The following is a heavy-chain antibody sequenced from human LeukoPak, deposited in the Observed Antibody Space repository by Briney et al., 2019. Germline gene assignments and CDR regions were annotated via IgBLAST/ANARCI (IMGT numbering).Heavy chain of an antibody. J-gene: IGHJ4*02. CDR3: ARERYSSGWYAY. CDR1: GYTFTSYY. Sequence: ASVKVSCKASGYTFTSYYMHWVRQAPGQGLEWMGIINPSGGSTSYAQKFQGRVTITADESTSTAYMELSSLRSEDTAVYYCARERYSSGWYAYWGQGTLVTVSS. V-gene: IGHV1-46*01. CDR2: INPSGGST. D-gene: IGHD6-19*01.